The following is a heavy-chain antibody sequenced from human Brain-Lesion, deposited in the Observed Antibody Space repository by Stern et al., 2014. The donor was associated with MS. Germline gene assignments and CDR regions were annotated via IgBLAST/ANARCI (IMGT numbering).Heavy chain of an antibody. J-gene: IGHJ4*02. CDR2: FDPEDGAT. V-gene: IGHV1-24*01. Sequence: VRLVVSGAEVKKPGASVKVSCKVSGYTLTELSMHRVRQAPRKGLEWMGGFDPEDGATIYAQKFQGRVTMTEDTSTDTAYMELSSLRSEDTAVYYCATLSPGAGGNYYRHFDYWGQGTLVTVSS. D-gene: IGHD1-26*01. CDR3: ATLSPGAGGNYYRHFDY. CDR1: GYTLTELS.